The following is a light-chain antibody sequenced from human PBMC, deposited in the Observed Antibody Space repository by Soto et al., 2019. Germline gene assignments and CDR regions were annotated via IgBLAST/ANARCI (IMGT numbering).Light chain of an antibody. Sequence: DIQMTQSPSTLSASVGDRVAITCRASQSISRWVAWYQQKPGRAPELLIYDASKLKSGVPSRFSGSGSGTEFSLTITSLQPDDSAMYYCQQYNGYSWTFGRGTKVEIK. CDR1: QSISRW. J-gene: IGKJ1*01. CDR3: QQYNGYSWT. CDR2: DAS. V-gene: IGKV1-5*01.